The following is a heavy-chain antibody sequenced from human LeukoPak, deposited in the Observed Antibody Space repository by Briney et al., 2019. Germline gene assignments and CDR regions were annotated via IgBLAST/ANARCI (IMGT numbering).Heavy chain of an antibody. J-gene: IGHJ6*02. Sequence: ASVKVSCKASGYTFISYTLHWVRQAPGQRLEWMGWINAGNGNTKYSQKFQGRVTITRDTSASTAYMELSSLRSEDTAVYYCASSKSYYYYYGMDVWGQGTTVTVSS. V-gene: IGHV1-3*01. CDR1: GYTFISYT. CDR2: INAGNGNT. CDR3: ASSKSYYYYYGMDV.